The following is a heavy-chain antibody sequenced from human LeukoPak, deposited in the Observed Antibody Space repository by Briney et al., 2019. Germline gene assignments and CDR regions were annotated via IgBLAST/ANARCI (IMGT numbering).Heavy chain of an antibody. Sequence: PGGSLRLSCAASGFTLSSYWMHWVRQAPGKGLVWVSRSNSDGSTTNYADSVKGRFTISRDNAQNTLHLQMNGLRAEDTAVYYCVRGPYSGWTGFDCWGQGALVTVSS. CDR2: SNSDGSTT. D-gene: IGHD5-12*01. CDR3: VRGPYSGWTGFDC. CDR1: GFTLSSYW. J-gene: IGHJ4*02. V-gene: IGHV3-74*01.